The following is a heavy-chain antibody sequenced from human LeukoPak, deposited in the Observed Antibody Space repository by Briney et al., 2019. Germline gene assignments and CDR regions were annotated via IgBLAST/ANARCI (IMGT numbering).Heavy chain of an antibody. J-gene: IGHJ6*03. Sequence: SGGSLRLSCAASGFTFSDYYMTWIRQAPGKGLEWVAYIDVRGDTILYADSVKGRFTISRDSAKKSLYLQMNSLRAETTAAYYYTREDNVWNFLYNYYMDVWGKGTAVTVSS. D-gene: IGHD1-1*01. CDR3: TREDNVWNFLYNYYMDV. CDR1: GFTFSDYY. CDR2: IDVRGDTI. V-gene: IGHV3-11*01.